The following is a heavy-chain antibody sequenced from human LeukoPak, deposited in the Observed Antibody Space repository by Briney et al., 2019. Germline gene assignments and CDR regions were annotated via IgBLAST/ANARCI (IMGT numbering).Heavy chain of an antibody. Sequence: SETLSLTCTVSGGSISTGGYYWSWIRQHPGQGLEWIGYIYYSGTTYYNPSLKSRVTISVDTSQNQFSLKLSSVTAADTAVYYCARGEVGAWFDPWGQGTLVTVSS. D-gene: IGHD1-26*01. CDR3: ARGEVGAWFDP. V-gene: IGHV4-31*03. CDR1: GGSISTGGYY. CDR2: IYYSGTT. J-gene: IGHJ5*02.